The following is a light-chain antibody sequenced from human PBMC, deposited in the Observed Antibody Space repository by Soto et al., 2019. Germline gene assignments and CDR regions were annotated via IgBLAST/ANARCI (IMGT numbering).Light chain of an antibody. CDR1: QSVSSN. Sequence: DIVMTQSPAPLSLSPGERSTLSCISIQSVSSNLAWYQQKPGQAPRLLIYGASNRATDIPDRFSGSGSGTDFTLTISRLEPEDFAVYYCQQYGRSPGLLTFGPGTKVDIK. V-gene: IGKV3-20*01. CDR3: QQYGRSPGLLT. CDR2: GAS. J-gene: IGKJ3*01.